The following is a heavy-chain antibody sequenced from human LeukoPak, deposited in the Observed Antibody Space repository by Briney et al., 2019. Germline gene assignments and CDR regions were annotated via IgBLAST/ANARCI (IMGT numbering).Heavy chain of an antibody. CDR3: ARVYSIRSFDY. CDR2: ISPNSGDT. D-gene: IGHD2-15*01. Sequence: ASVKVSCMASGYTFTGYYMHWVRQAPGQGLEWMGWISPNSGDTNYAQKFQGRVTMTRDTSITTAYMGLSRLTSDDTAVYYCARVYSIRSFDYWGQGTLVTVSS. CDR1: GYTFTGYY. J-gene: IGHJ4*02. V-gene: IGHV1-2*02.